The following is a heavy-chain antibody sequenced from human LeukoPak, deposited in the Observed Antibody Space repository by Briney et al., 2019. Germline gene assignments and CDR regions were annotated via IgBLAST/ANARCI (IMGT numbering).Heavy chain of an antibody. CDR2: IYYSGST. D-gene: IGHD5-18*01. Sequence: SETLSLTCAVYGGSFSGYYWSWIRQPPGKGLEWIGSIYYSGSTYYNPSLKSRVTISVDTSKNQFSLKLSSVTAADTAVYYCARHQVDTAMVTGYYFDYWGQGTLVTVSS. J-gene: IGHJ4*02. V-gene: IGHV4-34*01. CDR1: GGSFSGYY. CDR3: ARHQVDTAMVTGYYFDY.